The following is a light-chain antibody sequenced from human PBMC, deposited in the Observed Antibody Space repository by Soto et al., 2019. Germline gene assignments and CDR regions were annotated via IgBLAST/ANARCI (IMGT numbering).Light chain of an antibody. V-gene: IGLV2-14*01. CDR2: DVS. CDR3: TSYTACSTHVV. J-gene: IGLJ2*01. Sequence: QSALTQPASVSGSPGQSITIPCTGTSIDVGIYNYVSWYQQYLGKAPKLMIYDVSNWPSGVSYPFSGSKSVNTASLTISGLLAVDEADYYCTSYTACSTHVVYGGGTNLTVL. CDR1: SIDVGIYNY.